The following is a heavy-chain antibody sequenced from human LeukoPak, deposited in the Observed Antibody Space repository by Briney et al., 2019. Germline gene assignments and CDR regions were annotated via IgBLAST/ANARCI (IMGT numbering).Heavy chain of an antibody. J-gene: IGHJ4*02. CDR1: GGSISSGDYY. CDR2: IYCSGST. D-gene: IGHD5-18*01. V-gene: IGHV4-30-4*01. CDR3: ARGGRGYSYGSFDY. Sequence: SETLSLTCTVSGGSISSGDYYWSWIRQPPGKGLEWIGYIYCSGSTYYNPSLKSRVTISVDTSKNQFSLKLSSVTAADTAVYYCARGGRGYSYGSFDYWGQGTLVTVSS.